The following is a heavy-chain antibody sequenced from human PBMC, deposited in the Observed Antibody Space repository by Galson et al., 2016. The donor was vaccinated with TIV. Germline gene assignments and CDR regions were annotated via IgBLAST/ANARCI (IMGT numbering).Heavy chain of an antibody. Sequence: SLRLSCAASGFTFSNYSMNWVRQAPGRGLEWVASISSSSTFIYYADSVKGRFTISRDNAKNSMYLQMNSLRAEDTALYYCARARLERPLLAGWGQGTLVTVSS. CDR2: ISSSSTFI. D-gene: IGHD1-1*01. CDR3: ARARLERPLLAG. CDR1: GFTFSNYS. J-gene: IGHJ4*02. V-gene: IGHV3-21*01.